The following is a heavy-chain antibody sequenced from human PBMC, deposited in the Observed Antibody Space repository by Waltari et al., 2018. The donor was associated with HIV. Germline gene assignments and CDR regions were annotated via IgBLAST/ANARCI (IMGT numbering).Heavy chain of an antibody. V-gene: IGHV3-74*01. J-gene: IGHJ4*02. CDR3: TRGPHPTSEWYYEGYYFDS. Sequence: EVQLVESGGDLVQPGGSLSLSCAASGFTFNTYWMHWVRRAPGKGLEWVSRINAGGGSTDYADSVKGRFTISRDNAKNTLYLQMNSLRVEDTAVYYCTRGPHPTSEWYYEGYYFDSWGQGTLVTVSS. D-gene: IGHD2-15*01. CDR2: INAGGGST. CDR1: GFTFNTYW.